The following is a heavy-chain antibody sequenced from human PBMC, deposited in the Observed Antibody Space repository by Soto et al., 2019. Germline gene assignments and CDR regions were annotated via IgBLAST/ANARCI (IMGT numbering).Heavy chain of an antibody. Sequence: SETLSLTCTVSSDSISSYYWSWTRQPPGKRLQWIGYISYSGSTDYNPSLKSRVTISGDTSKNQFSLKVSSVTAADTAVYYCARGTSWQLPFDYWGQGTLVTVSS. D-gene: IGHD6-13*01. V-gene: IGHV4-59*01. CDR1: SDSISSYY. CDR3: ARGTSWQLPFDY. CDR2: ISYSGST. J-gene: IGHJ4*02.